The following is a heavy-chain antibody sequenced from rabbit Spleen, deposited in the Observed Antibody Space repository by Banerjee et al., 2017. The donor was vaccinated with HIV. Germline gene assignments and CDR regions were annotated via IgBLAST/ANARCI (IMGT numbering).Heavy chain of an antibody. D-gene: IGHD7-1*01. V-gene: IGHV1S40*01. CDR2: IYSGSSADT. CDR3: ARFYAGYGDFGFAAM. J-gene: IGHJ6*01. CDR1: GFSFSSRYY. Sequence: QSLEESGGDLVKPGASLTLTCTASGFSFSSRYYLCWVRQAPGKGLEWIACIYSGSSADTYYASWAKGRFTISKTSSTTVTLEMPSLTVADTATYFCARFYAGYGDFGFAAMWGPGTLVTVS.